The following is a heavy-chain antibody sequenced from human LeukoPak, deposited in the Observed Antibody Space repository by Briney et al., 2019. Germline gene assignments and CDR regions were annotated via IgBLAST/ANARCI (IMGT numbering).Heavy chain of an antibody. J-gene: IGHJ4*02. V-gene: IGHV4-59*01. D-gene: IGHD3-10*01. CDR3: ARVKGIWFGEYYFDY. CDR2: IYYSGST. CDR1: GGSISSYY. Sequence: SETLSLTCTVSGGSISSYYWSWIRQPPGKGLEWIGYIYYSGSTNYNPSLKSRVTISVDTSKNQFSLKLSSVTAADTAVYYCARVKGIWFGEYYFDYWGQGTLVTVSS.